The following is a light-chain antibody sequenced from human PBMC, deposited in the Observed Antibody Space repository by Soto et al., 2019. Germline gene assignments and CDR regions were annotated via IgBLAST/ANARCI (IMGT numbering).Light chain of an antibody. CDR2: DVS. Sequence: DIQMTQSPSTLSASVGDRVTINFRASQSIVDSLAWYQQKPGKAPYLLISDVSSLERGVPSRFSGSGSGTEFTLTISSMQPDDFATFYCQQYNGYSRTFGQGTKVDIK. V-gene: IGKV1-5*01. CDR1: QSIVDS. J-gene: IGKJ1*01. CDR3: QQYNGYSRT.